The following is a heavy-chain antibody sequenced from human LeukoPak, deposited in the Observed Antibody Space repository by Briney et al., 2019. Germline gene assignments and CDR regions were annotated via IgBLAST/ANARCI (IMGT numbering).Heavy chain of an antibody. CDR2: ISSNGGST. J-gene: IGHJ6*02. V-gene: IGHV3-64D*06. Sequence: GGSLRLSCSASGFPFSSYAMHWVRQAPGKGLEYVSTISSNGGSTYCADSVKGRFTISRDNSKNTLYLQMSSLRVEDTAVYYCVKGAAYYYYSGMDVWGQGTTVTVSS. D-gene: IGHD2-15*01. CDR3: VKGAAYYYYSGMDV. CDR1: GFPFSSYA.